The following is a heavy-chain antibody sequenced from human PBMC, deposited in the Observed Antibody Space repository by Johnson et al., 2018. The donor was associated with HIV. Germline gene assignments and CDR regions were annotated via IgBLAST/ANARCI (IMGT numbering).Heavy chain of an antibody. V-gene: IGHV3-33*05. CDR3: TTLIVL. Sequence: QVKLVESGGGVVQPGRSLRLSCAVSGFTLSTYGMHWVRQAPGKGPEWVAVMSYDESNTYYADSVKGRFTISRDKSKKTLYLQMNSLKTEDTAVYYCTTLIVLWGQGTMVTVSS. J-gene: IGHJ3*01. CDR2: MSYDESNT. D-gene: IGHD3-16*02. CDR1: GFTLSTYG.